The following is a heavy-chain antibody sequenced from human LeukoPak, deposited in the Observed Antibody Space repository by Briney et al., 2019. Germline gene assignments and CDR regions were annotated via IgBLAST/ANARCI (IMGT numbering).Heavy chain of an antibody. CDR1: GFTLSTYA. Sequence: QPGGSLRLSCPAPGFTLSTYAISWSRRAQGKGREWVSTISGSGANTYYADSVRGRFTISRDNSKNTLYLHMNSLRAEDTAVYYCAKERAGYTNPYYFDYWGQGTLGTASS. CDR2: ISGSGANT. CDR3: AKERAGYTNPYYFDY. J-gene: IGHJ4*02. D-gene: IGHD3-16*02. V-gene: IGHV3-23*01.